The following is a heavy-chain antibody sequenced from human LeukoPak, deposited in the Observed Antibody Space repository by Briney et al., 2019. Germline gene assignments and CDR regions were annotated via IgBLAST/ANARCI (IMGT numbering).Heavy chain of an antibody. D-gene: IGHD5-18*01. J-gene: IGHJ4*02. Sequence: SGTLSLTCAVSGHSISSSNWGSWVRQPPGQGLGWIGEIYHSGSTNYNPSLKSRVTISVDKSKNQFSLKLSSVTAADTAVYYCARGGVPLCRKFDYWGQGTLVTVSS. CDR2: IYHSGST. CDR1: GHSISSSNW. V-gene: IGHV4-4*02. CDR3: ARGGVPLCRKFDY.